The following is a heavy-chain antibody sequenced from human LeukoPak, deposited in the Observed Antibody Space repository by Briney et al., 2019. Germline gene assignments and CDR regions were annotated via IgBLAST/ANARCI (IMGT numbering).Heavy chain of an antibody. CDR3: AKSAPSKY. V-gene: IGHV3-30-3*02. D-gene: IGHD4-11*01. CDR2: ISYDGSNK. J-gene: IGHJ4*02. CDR1: GFTFSSYA. Sequence: GGSLRLSCAASGFTFSSYAMHWVRQAPGKGLEWVAVISYDGSNKYYADSVKGRFAISRDNSKNTLYLQMTSLRAEDTAVYYCAKSAPSKYWGQGTLVTASS.